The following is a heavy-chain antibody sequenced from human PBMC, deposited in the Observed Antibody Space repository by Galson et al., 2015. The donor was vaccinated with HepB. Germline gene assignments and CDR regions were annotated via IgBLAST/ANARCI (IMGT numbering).Heavy chain of an antibody. CDR1: GDSVSSNSAA. CDR3: ARGGYCSSTSCRRAWFDP. CDR2: TYYRSKWYN. Sequence: CAISGDSVSSNSAAWNWIRQSPSRGLKWLGRTYYRSKWYNDYAVSVKSRITINPDTSKNQFSLRLNSVTPEDTAVYYCARGGYCSSTSCRRAWFDPWGQGALVIVSS. J-gene: IGHJ5*02. V-gene: IGHV6-1*01. D-gene: IGHD2-2*01.